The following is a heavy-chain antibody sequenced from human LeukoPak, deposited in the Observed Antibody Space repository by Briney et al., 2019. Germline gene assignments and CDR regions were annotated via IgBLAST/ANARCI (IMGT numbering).Heavy chain of an antibody. Sequence: GGSLRLSCAASGFTFSNYWMHWVRQAPGKGLVWVSVIYKVGNTFYADFVKGRFTISRDNSKNTLYLQMNSLRAEDTALYYCARGLVVGGTGVWAFDIWGQGTMVTVSS. J-gene: IGHJ3*02. CDR1: GFTFSNYW. D-gene: IGHD1-26*01. CDR3: ARGLVVGGTGVWAFDI. CDR2: IYKVGNT. V-gene: IGHV3-66*01.